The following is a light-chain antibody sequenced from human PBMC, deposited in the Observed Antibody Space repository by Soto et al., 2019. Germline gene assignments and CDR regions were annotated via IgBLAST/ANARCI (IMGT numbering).Light chain of an antibody. CDR1: HSVSSSY. CDR3: QQYGSSPFT. V-gene: IGKV3D-20*01. Sequence: EIVLTQSPATLSLSPGERATLSCGASHSVSSSYLAWYQQKPGLAPRLLIYDASSRATGIPDRFSGSGSGTDFTLTISRLEPEDFAVYYCQQYGSSPFTFGQGTNLEIK. J-gene: IGKJ2*01. CDR2: DAS.